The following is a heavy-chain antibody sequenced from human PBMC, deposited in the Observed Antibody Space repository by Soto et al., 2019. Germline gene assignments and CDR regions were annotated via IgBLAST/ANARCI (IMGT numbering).Heavy chain of an antibody. V-gene: IGHV4-61*01. CDR2: IYYSGST. CDR1: GGSVSSGSYY. J-gene: IGHJ4*02. D-gene: IGHD3-22*01. Sequence: SETLSLTCTVSGGSVSSGSYYWSWIRQPPGKGLEWIGYIYYSGSTNYNPSLKSRVTISVDTSKNQLSLKLRSVTAADTAVYYCARGALYDSSGYYNGDFDYWGQGTLVTVSS. CDR3: ARGALYDSSGYYNGDFDY.